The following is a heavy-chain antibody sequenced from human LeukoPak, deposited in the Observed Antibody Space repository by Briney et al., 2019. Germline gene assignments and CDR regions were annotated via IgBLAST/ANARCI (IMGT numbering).Heavy chain of an antibody. V-gene: IGHV3-11*05. D-gene: IGHD3-10*01. J-gene: IGHJ4*02. CDR2: ISSRSSYT. CDR1: GFTFRDYY. Sequence: GSLRLSCAASGFTFRDYYMTWIRQAPGKGLVWVSYISSRSSYTKYADSVKGRFTISRDNAKKSLYLQMNSLRAEDTAVYYCARAPTGVRGVIRYYFDYWGQGTLVTVSS. CDR3: ARAPTGVRGVIRYYFDY.